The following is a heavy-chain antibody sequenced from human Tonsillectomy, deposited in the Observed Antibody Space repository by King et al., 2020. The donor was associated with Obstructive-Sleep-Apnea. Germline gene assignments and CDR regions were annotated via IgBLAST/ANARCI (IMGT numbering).Heavy chain of an antibody. J-gene: IGHJ4*02. CDR3: SRGGYSYGYIAYIDY. Sequence: VQLVESGAEVKKPGASVKVSCKASGYTFINYAMHWVRQAPGQRLEWMGWINAGNGNTKYSQQFQGRVTFTRDTSANTAYMELSSLGSEETAVYYCSRGGYSYGYIAYIDYWGQGTLVTVSS. CDR2: INAGNGNT. V-gene: IGHV1-3*01. CDR1: GYTFINYA. D-gene: IGHD5-18*01.